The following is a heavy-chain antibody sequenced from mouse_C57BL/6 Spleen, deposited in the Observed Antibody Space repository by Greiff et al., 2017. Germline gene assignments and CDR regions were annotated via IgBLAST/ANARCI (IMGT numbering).Heavy chain of an antibody. CDR1: GYTFTDYY. D-gene: IGHD2-3*01. Sequence: VQLQQSGAELVRPGASVKLSCKASGYTFTDYYINWVKQRPGQGLEWIARIYPGSGNTYYNEKFKGKATLTAEKSSRTAYMQLSSLTSEDSAVYFCARDGLLRTWFAYWGQGTLVTVSA. CDR3: ARDGLLRTWFAY. J-gene: IGHJ3*01. CDR2: IYPGSGNT. V-gene: IGHV1-76*01.